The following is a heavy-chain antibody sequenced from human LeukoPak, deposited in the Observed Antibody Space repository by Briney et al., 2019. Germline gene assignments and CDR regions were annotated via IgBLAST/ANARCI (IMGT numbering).Heavy chain of an antibody. CDR1: GFTFSSYG. CDR3: ARRDGYNEGGGFDY. J-gene: IGHJ4*02. Sequence: GGSLRLSCEASGFTFSSYGMHWVRRAPGKGLEWMTVISHDGSNKYYVDSVKGRFTISRDNSKSTLYLQMGSLRAEDMAVYYCARRDGYNEGGGFDYWGQGTLVTVSS. CDR2: ISHDGSNK. D-gene: IGHD5-24*01. V-gene: IGHV3-30*03.